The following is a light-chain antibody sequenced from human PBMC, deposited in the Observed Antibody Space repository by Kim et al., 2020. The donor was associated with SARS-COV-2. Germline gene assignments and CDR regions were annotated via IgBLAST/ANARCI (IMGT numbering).Light chain of an antibody. CDR2: QDS. CDR1: KLGNKF. CDR3: QAWDSSIGVYV. V-gene: IGLV3-1*01. J-gene: IGLJ1*01. Sequence: YELTQPPSVSVSPGQTASITCSGDKLGNKFVCWYQQKAGQSPVVVMYQDSKRPSGIPERFSGSNSGNTATLTISGTQAMDEADYYCQAWDSSIGVYVFGPGTKVTVL.